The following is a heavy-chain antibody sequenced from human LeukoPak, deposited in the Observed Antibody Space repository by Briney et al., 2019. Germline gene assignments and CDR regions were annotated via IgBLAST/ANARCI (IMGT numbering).Heavy chain of an antibody. CDR3: ARPYCSAGNCYSNFDS. CDR1: GGSISSGDYY. D-gene: IGHD2-15*01. CDR2: INHSGST. J-gene: IGHJ4*02. V-gene: IGHV4-39*07. Sequence: PSETLSLTCTVSGGSISSGDYYWSWIRQPPGQGLVWIGEINHSGSTNYNPSLKSRVTISVDTSKKQFSLKLSSVTAADTAVYYCARPYCSAGNCYSNFDSWGQGTLVTVSS.